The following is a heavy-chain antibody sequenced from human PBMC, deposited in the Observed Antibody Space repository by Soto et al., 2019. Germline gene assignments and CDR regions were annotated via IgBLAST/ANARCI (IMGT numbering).Heavy chain of an antibody. J-gene: IGHJ3*02. Sequence: DVQLVETGGGLIQPGGSLRLSCAASGFSVSSDYMNWVRQDPVKGLEWISVIYSGGSTDYADYVRGRFTISRDKSENTLFLQMDSLRVEDTAVYYCARARTWNALDIWGQGTMVTVSS. D-gene: IGHD1-1*01. CDR3: ARARTWNALDI. CDR2: IYSGGST. V-gene: IGHV3-53*02. CDR1: GFSVSSDY.